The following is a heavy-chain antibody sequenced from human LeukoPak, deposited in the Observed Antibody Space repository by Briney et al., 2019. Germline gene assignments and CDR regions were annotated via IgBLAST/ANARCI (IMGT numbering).Heavy chain of an antibody. J-gene: IGHJ4*02. CDR2: INHSGST. Sequence: SETLSLTCAVYAGSFSGYYWSWIRQPPGKGLEWIGEINHSGSTNYNPSLKSRVTISVDTSKNQFSLKLSSVTAADTAVYYCARLAARQYYFDYSGQGTLVTVSS. CDR3: ARLAARQYYFDY. CDR1: AGSFSGYY. V-gene: IGHV4-34*01. D-gene: IGHD6-6*01.